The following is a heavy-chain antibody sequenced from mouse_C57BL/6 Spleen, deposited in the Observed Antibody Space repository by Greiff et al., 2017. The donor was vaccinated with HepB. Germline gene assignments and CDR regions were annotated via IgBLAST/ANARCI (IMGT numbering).Heavy chain of an antibody. Sequence: QVHVKQSGAELVKPGASVKLSCKASGYTFTSYWMHWVKQRPGRGLEWIGRIDPNSGGTKYNEKFKSKATLTVDKPSSTAYMQLSSLTSEDSAVYYCARGYYGSSLYYYAMDYWGQGTSVTVSS. CDR3: ARGYYGSSLYYYAMDY. CDR1: GYTFTSYW. D-gene: IGHD1-1*01. J-gene: IGHJ4*01. CDR2: IDPNSGGT. V-gene: IGHV1-72*01.